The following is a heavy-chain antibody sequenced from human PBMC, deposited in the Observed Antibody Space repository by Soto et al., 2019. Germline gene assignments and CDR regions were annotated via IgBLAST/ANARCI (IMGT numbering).Heavy chain of an antibody. Sequence: GGSLRLFCAASGFTFTYGMHWVRQAPGKGLEWVAVIWYDRNNKYYEASVMGCFTISRDNPKNTLYLHMTSLRAEDTAVFYCPRDSGRYYYDYVGQGTLVTDSS. J-gene: IGHJ4*02. CDR2: IWYDRNNK. D-gene: IGHD4-17*01. CDR1: GFTFTYG. V-gene: IGHV3-33*01. CDR3: PRDSGRYYYDY.